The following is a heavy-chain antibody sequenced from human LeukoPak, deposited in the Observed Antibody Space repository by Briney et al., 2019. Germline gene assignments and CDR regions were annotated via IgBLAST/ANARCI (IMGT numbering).Heavy chain of an antibody. CDR3: ETLLSNAAFGD. D-gene: IGHD3-16*01. V-gene: IGHV1-2*02. Sequence: ASVKVSCKASGYSFTGYYMHWVRQAPGQGVEWMGWINPNTGATNYEQKFQGRVTMTTGTAVSPAYMELSSLRSYDKGVNYCETLLSNAAFGDWGQGTLVTVCS. CDR2: INPNTGAT. CDR1: GYSFTGYY. J-gene: IGHJ4*02.